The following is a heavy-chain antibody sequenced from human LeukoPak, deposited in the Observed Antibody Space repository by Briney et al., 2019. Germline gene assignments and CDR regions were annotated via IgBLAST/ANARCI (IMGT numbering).Heavy chain of an antibody. D-gene: IGHD3-16*01. CDR1: GYAFTSYA. V-gene: IGHV1-3*04. CDR3: ATVWPRGGMITFGGVIPAFDI. J-gene: IGHJ3*02. Sequence: VASVKVSCKASGYAFTSYAMHWVRQAPGQRLEWMGWINTGNGNTKYSQRFQGRVTITRDTSASTAYMELSSLRSEDTAVYYCATVWPRGGMITFGGVIPAFDIWGQGTMVTVSS. CDR2: INTGNGNT.